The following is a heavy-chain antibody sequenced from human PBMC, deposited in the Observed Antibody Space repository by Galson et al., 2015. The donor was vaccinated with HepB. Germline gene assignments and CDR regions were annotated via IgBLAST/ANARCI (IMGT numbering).Heavy chain of an antibody. J-gene: IGHJ4*02. D-gene: IGHD3-3*01. CDR1: GYTFTSYG. CDR2: ISAYNGNT. Sequence: SVKVSCKASGYTFTSYGISWVRQAPGQGLEWMGWISAYNGNTNYAQKLQGRVTMTTDTSTSTAYMELRSLRSDDTAVYYCARSGRYYDFWSGQNTYFDYWGQGTLVTVSS. CDR3: ARSGRYYDFWSGQNTYFDY. V-gene: IGHV1-18*01.